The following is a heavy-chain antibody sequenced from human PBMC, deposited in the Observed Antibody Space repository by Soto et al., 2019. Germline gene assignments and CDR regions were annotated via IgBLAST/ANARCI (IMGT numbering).Heavy chain of an antibody. V-gene: IGHV4-30-4*08. J-gene: IGHJ4*02. CDR3: ASRTPYSSGYYGDY. Sequence: PSETLSLTCTVSGGFISSDQYYWSWIRHLPGKGLEWIGYIFYSGSTSYNPSLKGRVTISVDTSKNQFSLKLSSVTAADTAVYYCASRTPYSSGYYGDYWGQGTLVTVSS. CDR2: IFYSGST. CDR1: GGFISSDQYY. D-gene: IGHD3-22*01.